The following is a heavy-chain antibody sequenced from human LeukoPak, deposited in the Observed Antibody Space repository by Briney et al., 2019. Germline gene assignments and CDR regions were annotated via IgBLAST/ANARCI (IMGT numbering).Heavy chain of an antibody. CDR3: ARHRGPAAGRFDP. Sequence: PSETLSLTCTVSGYSISSGYYWGWIRQPPGKGLEWIGSIYHSESTYYNPSLKSRVTISVDTSKNHFSLRLSSVTAADTAVYYCARHRGPAAGRFDPWGQGTLVTVSS. V-gene: IGHV4-38-2*02. CDR2: IYHSEST. CDR1: GYSISSGYY. J-gene: IGHJ5*02. D-gene: IGHD6-13*01.